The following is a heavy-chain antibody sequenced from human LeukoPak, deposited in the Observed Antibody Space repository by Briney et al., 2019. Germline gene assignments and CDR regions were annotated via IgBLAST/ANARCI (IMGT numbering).Heavy chain of an antibody. Sequence: ASVKVSCKASGYSFTSYDIHWVRQAPGQGLEWMGWMKPNTGDRGYAQKFQGRVTMTTDTSTSTAYMELRSLRSDDTAVYYCARTDYDFWSASPRAFDIWGQGTMVTVSS. CDR1: GYSFTSYD. CDR2: MKPNTGDR. V-gene: IGHV1-8*01. CDR3: ARTDYDFWSASPRAFDI. D-gene: IGHD3-3*01. J-gene: IGHJ3*02.